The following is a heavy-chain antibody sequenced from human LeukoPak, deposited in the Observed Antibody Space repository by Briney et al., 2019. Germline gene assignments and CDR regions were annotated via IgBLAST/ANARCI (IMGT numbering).Heavy chain of an antibody. D-gene: IGHD1-14*01. Sequence: GGSLRLSCAASGFTFDDYAMHWVRQAPGKGLEWVSGISWNSGSIGYADSVKGRFTISRDNAKNSLYLQMNSLRAEDTAVYYCARNRGRSWFDPWGQGTLVTVSS. CDR3: ARNRGRSWFDP. V-gene: IGHV3-9*01. J-gene: IGHJ5*02. CDR2: ISWNSGSI. CDR1: GFTFDDYA.